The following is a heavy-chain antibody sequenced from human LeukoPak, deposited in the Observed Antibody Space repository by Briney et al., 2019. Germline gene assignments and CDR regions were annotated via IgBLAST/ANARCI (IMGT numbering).Heavy chain of an antibody. CDR2: ISSGSLYI. CDR1: GFAFSTYN. Sequence: GGSLRLSCAASGFAFSTYNMNWVRQAPGKGLEWVSSISSGSLYIYYADSMKGRFTISRDNAKNSLPLQMNSLRAEDTAVYYCARDGYNSFDLWGQGTLVTVSS. CDR3: ARDGYNSFDL. D-gene: IGHD5-12*01. J-gene: IGHJ5*02. V-gene: IGHV3-21*01.